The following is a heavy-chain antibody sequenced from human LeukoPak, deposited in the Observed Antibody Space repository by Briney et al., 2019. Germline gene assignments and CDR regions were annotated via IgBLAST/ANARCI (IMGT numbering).Heavy chain of an antibody. CDR3: ARRMAVAGTEVFDY. D-gene: IGHD6-19*01. CDR2: IYYSGST. CDR1: GGSISSSSYY. V-gene: IGHV4-39*01. J-gene: IGHJ4*02. Sequence: SETLSLTCTVSGGSISSSSYYWGWLRQPPGKGLEWIGSIYYSGSTYYNPSLKSRVTISVDTSKNQFSLKLSSVTAADTAVYYCARRMAVAGTEVFDYWGQGTLVTVSS.